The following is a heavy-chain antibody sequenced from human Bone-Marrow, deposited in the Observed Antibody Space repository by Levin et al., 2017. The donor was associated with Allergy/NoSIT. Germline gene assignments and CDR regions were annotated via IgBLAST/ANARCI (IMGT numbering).Heavy chain of an antibody. Sequence: ASVKVSCKASGYTFTSYDINWVRQATGQGLEWMGWMNPNSGNTGYAQKFQGRVTMTRNTSISTAYMELSSLRSEDTAVYYCARVGPGQVRLGELSSPTPRVPGDFDYWGQGTLVTVSS. CDR3: ARVGPGQVRLGELSSPTPRVPGDFDY. D-gene: IGHD3-16*02. CDR1: GYTFTSYD. V-gene: IGHV1-8*01. CDR2: MNPNSGNT. J-gene: IGHJ4*02.